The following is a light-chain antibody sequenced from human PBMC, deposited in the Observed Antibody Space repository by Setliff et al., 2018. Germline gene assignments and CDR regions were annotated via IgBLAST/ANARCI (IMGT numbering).Light chain of an antibody. V-gene: IGLV2-8*01. CDR3: SSYAGSNNYV. CDR1: SSDVGGYNY. J-gene: IGLJ1*01. CDR2: DVS. Sequence: QSALTQPASVSGSPGQSITISCTGTSSDVGGYNYVSWYQRHPGKAPKLMIYDVSKRPSGVPDRFSGSKSGNTASLTVSGLQAEDEADYYCSSYAGSNNYVFGTGTKVTVL.